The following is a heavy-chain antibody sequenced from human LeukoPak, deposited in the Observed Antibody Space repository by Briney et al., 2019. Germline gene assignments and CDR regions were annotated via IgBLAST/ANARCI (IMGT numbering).Heavy chain of an antibody. CDR1: GSTFSSYE. J-gene: IGHJ6*04. Sequence: TGGSLRLSCAASGSTFSSYEMNWVRQAPGKGLEWGSYISSSGSTIYYADSVKGRFTISRDNAKNSLYLQMNSLRAEDTAVYYCAELGITMIGGVWGKGTTVTISS. D-gene: IGHD3-10*02. CDR3: AELGITMIGGV. CDR2: ISSSGSTI. V-gene: IGHV3-48*03.